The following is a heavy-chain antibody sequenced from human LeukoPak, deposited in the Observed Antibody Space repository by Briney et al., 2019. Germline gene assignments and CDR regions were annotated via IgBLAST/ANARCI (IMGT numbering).Heavy chain of an antibody. Sequence: PGGSLRLSCAASGFTFSSYAMSSVRQAPGKGLEWVSAISGSGGSTYYADSVKGRFTISRDNSKYTLYLQMNSLRAEDTAVFYCAKGGYYDSGGYIDYWGQGTLVTVSS. CDR2: ISGSGGST. V-gene: IGHV3-23*01. D-gene: IGHD3-22*01. CDR3: AKGGYYDSGGYIDY. J-gene: IGHJ4*02. CDR1: GFTFSSYA.